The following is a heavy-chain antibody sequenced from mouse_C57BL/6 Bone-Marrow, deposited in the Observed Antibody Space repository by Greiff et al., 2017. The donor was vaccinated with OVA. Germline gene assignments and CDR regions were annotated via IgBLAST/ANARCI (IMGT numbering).Heavy chain of an antibody. V-gene: IGHV1-36*01. CDR2: IYPCNGGT. CDR3: ARSEDGNFYYYAMDY. D-gene: IGHD2-1*01. J-gene: IGHJ4*01. Sequence: EVQLQQSGPVQHKPWQSVKISCKASGFTFTDYYMHWVKQSHGKSLEWIGHIYPCNGGTSYNQKFKGKATLTVDTSSSTAYMELNSLTSEDSAVYYGARSEDGNFYYYAMDYWGQGTSVTVSS. CDR1: GFTFTDYY.